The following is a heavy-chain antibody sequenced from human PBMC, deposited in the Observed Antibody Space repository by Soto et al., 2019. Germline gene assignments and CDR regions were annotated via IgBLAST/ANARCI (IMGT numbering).Heavy chain of an antibody. CDR3: ARGQLSDYYYYYYMDV. D-gene: IGHD1-1*01. CDR2: IYYSGST. Sequence: QVQLQESGPGLVKPSETLSLTCTVSGGSISSYYWSWIRQPPGKGLEWIGYIYYSGSTNYNPSLKRRVTISVDTSKNPLSLKLSSVTAADTAVYYWARGQLSDYYYYYYMDVWGKGTTVTVSS. V-gene: IGHV4-59*01. J-gene: IGHJ6*03. CDR1: GGSISSYY.